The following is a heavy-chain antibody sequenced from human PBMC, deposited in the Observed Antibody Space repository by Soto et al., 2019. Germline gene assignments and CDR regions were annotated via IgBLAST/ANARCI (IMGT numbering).Heavy chain of an antibody. Sequence: GASVKVSCKASGGTFSSYAISWVRQAPGQGLEWMGGIIPIFGTANYAQKFQGRVTITADESTSTAYIELSSLRSEDTAVYYCARVFSRITIFGVVITQDAFDIWGQGTMVTVSS. CDR2: IIPIFGTA. CDR3: ARVFSRITIFGVVITQDAFDI. D-gene: IGHD3-3*01. V-gene: IGHV1-69*13. J-gene: IGHJ3*02. CDR1: GGTFSSYA.